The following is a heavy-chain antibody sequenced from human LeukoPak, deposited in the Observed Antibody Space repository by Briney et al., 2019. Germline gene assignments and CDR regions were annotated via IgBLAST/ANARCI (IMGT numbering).Heavy chain of an antibody. Sequence: SQTLSLTCTVSGGSISSGSYYWSWIRQPAGKGLEWIGRIYTSGSTNYNPSLKSRVTISVDTSKNQFSLKLSSVTAADTAVYYCAGSNFESYYYDSSGSYAFDIWGQGTMVTVSS. V-gene: IGHV4-61*02. CDR3: AGSNFESYYYDSSGSYAFDI. CDR1: GGSISSGSYY. D-gene: IGHD3-22*01. J-gene: IGHJ3*02. CDR2: IYTSGST.